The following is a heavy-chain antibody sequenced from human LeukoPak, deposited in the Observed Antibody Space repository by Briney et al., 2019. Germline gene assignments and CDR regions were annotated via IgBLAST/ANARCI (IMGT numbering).Heavy chain of an antibody. CDR2: IYHSGST. D-gene: IGHD1-26*01. CDR3: ATRTVSVVGATGAFDI. J-gene: IGHJ3*02. Sequence: SETLSLTCAVSGGSISSSNWWSWVRQPPGQGLEWIGEIYHSGSTNYNPSLKSRVTISVDKSKNQFSLKLSSVTAADTAVYYCATRTVSVVGATGAFDIWGQGTMVTVSS. V-gene: IGHV4-4*02. CDR1: GGSISSSNW.